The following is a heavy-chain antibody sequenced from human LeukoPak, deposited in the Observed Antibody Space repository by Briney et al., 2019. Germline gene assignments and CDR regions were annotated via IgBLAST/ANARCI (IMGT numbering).Heavy chain of an antibody. CDR1: GYTFTSYD. CDR2: MNPNSGNT. Sequence: ASVKVSCKASGYTFTSYDINWVRQATGQGLEWMGWMNPNSGNTGYAQKFQGRVTVTRSTSISTAYMELSSLRSEDTAVYYCARGIVGATLYYFDYWGQGTLVTVSS. CDR3: ARGIVGATLYYFDY. J-gene: IGHJ4*02. D-gene: IGHD1-26*01. V-gene: IGHV1-8*01.